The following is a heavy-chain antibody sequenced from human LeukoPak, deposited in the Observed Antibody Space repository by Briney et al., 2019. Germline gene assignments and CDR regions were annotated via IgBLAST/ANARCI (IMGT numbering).Heavy chain of an antibody. CDR1: GFTFSSYS. Sequence: PGGSLRLSCAASGFTFSSYSMNWVRQAPGKGLEWVSSISSSSSYIYYADSVKGRFTISRDNAKNSLYLQMNSLRAEDTAVYYCARGGYSSSWSYGMDVWGQGTTVTVSS. CDR2: ISSSSSYI. D-gene: IGHD6-13*01. V-gene: IGHV3-21*01. CDR3: ARGGYSSSWSYGMDV. J-gene: IGHJ6*02.